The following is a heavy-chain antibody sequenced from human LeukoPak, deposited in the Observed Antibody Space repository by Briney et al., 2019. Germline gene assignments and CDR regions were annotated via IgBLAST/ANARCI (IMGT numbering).Heavy chain of an antibody. V-gene: IGHV3-23*01. CDR1: GFTFSAYG. Sequence: PGGSLRLSCAASGFTFSAYGVTWLRQAPGKGREWVSSMGVSGDNVHYADSGKGRFAISRDNSKSTLYLQMNSLRAEDAALYYCAKDPNGDYVGAFDTWGQGTMVIVSS. CDR2: MGVSGDNV. J-gene: IGHJ3*02. CDR3: AKDPNGDYVGAFDT. D-gene: IGHD4-17*01.